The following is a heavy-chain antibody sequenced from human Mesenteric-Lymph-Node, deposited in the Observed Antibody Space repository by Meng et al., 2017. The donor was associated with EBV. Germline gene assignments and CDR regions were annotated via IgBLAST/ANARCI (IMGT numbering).Heavy chain of an antibody. CDR3: ARLGNGH. J-gene: IGHJ4*02. V-gene: IGHV4-34*01. CDR2: INHSGTT. CDR1: GESFSGYY. Sequence: QVQPWGSGMLQPSETLSLTCAGYGESFSGYYWSWIRQPPGKGLEWIGEINHSGTTNYNPSLESRVTISVDTSKNQLSLKLTSLTAADTAVYYCARLGNGHWGQGTLVTVSS.